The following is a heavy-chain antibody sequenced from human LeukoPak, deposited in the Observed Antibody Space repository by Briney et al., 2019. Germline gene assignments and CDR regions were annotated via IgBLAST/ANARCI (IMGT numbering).Heavy chain of an antibody. J-gene: IGHJ4*02. Sequence: GGSLRLSCVTSGLPFSTYSMNWVRQAPGKGLEWLSYITSTSDTIYYADSVKGRFTISRDNAKNSLYLQMNSLRAEDTAVYYCASFPWDLRPTWGQGTLVSVAS. CDR2: ITSTSDTI. CDR3: ASFPWDLRPT. CDR1: GLPFSTYS. V-gene: IGHV3-48*01. D-gene: IGHD1-26*01.